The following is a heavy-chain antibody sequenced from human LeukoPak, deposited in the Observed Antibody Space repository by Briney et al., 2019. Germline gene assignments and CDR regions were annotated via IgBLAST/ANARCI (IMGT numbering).Heavy chain of an antibody. CDR1: GYTFTSYD. CDR3: ARGRVTMVRGVIMYYFDY. Sequence: ASVKVSCKASGYTFTSYDINWVRQATGQGLEWMGWMNPNSGNTGYAQKFQGRVTMTRNTSISTAYMELSSLRSEDTAVYYCARGRVTMVRGVIMYYFDYWGQGTLVTVSP. CDR2: MNPNSGNT. J-gene: IGHJ4*02. V-gene: IGHV1-8*01. D-gene: IGHD3-10*01.